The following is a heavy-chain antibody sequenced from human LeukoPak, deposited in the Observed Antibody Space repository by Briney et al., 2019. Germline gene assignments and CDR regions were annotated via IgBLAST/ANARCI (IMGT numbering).Heavy chain of an antibody. CDR1: GFTFSSYW. D-gene: IGHD3-10*01. J-gene: IGHJ4*02. V-gene: IGHV3-30*03. Sequence: PGGSLRLSCAASGFTFSSYWMSWVRQAPGKGLEWVAVISYDGSNKYYADSVKGRFTISRDNSKNTLYLQMNSLRAEDTAVYYCARDLLYYGSGSYPDYWGQGTLVTVSS. CDR2: ISYDGSNK. CDR3: ARDLLYYGSGSYPDY.